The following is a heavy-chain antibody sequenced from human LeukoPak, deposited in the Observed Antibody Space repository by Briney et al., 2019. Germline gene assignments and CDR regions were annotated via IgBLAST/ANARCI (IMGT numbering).Heavy chain of an antibody. CDR3: ASNILSGSYYFALPSASDY. CDR1: GGTFSSYA. CDR2: IIPIFGTA. Sequence: GTSVKVSCKASGGTFSSYAISWVRQAPGQGLEWMGGIIPIFGTANYAQKFQGRVTITADESTSTAYMELSSLRSEDTAVYYCASNILSGSYYFALPSASDYWGQGTLVTVSS. D-gene: IGHD1-26*01. V-gene: IGHV1-69*01. J-gene: IGHJ4*02.